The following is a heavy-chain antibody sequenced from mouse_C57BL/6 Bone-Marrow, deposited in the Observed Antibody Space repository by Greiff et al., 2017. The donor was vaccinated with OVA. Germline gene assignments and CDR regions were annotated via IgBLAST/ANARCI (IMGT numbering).Heavy chain of an antibody. CDR1: GFTFSNYW. J-gene: IGHJ4*01. CDR2: IRLKSDNYAT. V-gene: IGHV6-3*01. D-gene: IGHD3-2*01. Sequence: EVHLVESGGGLVQPGGSMKLSCVASGFTFSNYWMNWVRQSPEKGLEWVAQIRLKSDNYATHYAESVKGRFTISRDDSKSSVYLQMNNLRAEDTGIYYCSPDSPYDYAMDYWGQGTSVTVSS. CDR3: SPDSPYDYAMDY.